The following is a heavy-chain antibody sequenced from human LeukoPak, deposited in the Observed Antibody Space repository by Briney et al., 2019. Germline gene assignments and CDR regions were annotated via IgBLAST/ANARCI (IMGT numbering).Heavy chain of an antibody. V-gene: IGHV1-18*01. CDR1: GYTFTSYG. Sequence: ASVKVSCKASGYTFTSYGISWVRQAPGQGLEWMGWISAYNGNTNYAQKFQGRVTITADESTSTAYMELSSLRSEDTAVYYCARGDVEYSSSDWFDPWGQGTLVTVSS. CDR2: ISAYNGNT. CDR3: ARGDVEYSSSDWFDP. D-gene: IGHD6-6*01. J-gene: IGHJ5*02.